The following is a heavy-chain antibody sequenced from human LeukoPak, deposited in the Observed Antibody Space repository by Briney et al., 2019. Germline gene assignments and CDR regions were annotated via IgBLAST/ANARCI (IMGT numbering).Heavy chain of an antibody. CDR1: GYTFTGYY. D-gene: IGHD3-22*01. CDR2: INHNSGGT. CDR3: ARDSRYYDSSGYYYFTDAFDI. Sequence: ASVKVSCKASGYTFTGYYMHWVRQAPGQGLEWMGWINHNSGGTNYAQKFQGRVTMTRDTSISTAYMELSRLRSDDTAVYYCARDSRYYDSSGYYYFTDAFDIWGQGTMVTVSS. V-gene: IGHV1-2*02. J-gene: IGHJ3*02.